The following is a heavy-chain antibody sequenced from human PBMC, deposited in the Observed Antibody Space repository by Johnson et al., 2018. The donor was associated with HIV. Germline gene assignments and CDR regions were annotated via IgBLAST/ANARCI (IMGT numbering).Heavy chain of an antibody. D-gene: IGHD6-19*01. Sequence: MQLVESGGGLVHPGGSLRLSCGASGFTVSGNYMNWVRQAPGKGLEWVSVIYSDESTYYADSVQGRFTISRDNSKNTLYLQMNSLKTEDTAVYYCTTDRGGEIAVAGPDAFDIWGQVTMVTVSS. V-gene: IGHV3-66*01. CDR1: GFTVSGNY. J-gene: IGHJ3*02. CDR3: TTDRGGEIAVAGPDAFDI. CDR2: IYSDEST.